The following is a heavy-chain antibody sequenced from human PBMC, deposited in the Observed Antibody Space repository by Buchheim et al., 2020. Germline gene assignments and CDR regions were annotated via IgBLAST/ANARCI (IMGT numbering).Heavy chain of an antibody. CDR2: INHSGST. J-gene: IGHJ4*02. D-gene: IGHD5-18*01. CDR3: ARGVGYRSRLDY. V-gene: IGHV4-34*01. Sequence: QVQLQQWGAGLLKPSETLSLTCAVYGGSFSGYYWSWIRQPPGKGLEWIGEINHSGSTNYNPSLKSRVTISVDTSKNQFSLKLSSVAAADTAVYYCARGVGYRSRLDYWGQGTL. CDR1: GGSFSGYY.